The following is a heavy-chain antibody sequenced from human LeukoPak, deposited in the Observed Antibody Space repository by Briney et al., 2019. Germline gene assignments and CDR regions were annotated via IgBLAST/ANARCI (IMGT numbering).Heavy chain of an antibody. CDR1: GFTFSSYA. CDR2: ISGSGGST. Sequence: PGGSLRLSCAASGFTFSSYAMGWVRQAPGKGLEWVSAISGSGGSTYYADSVKGRFTISRDNSKNTLYLQMNSLRAEDTAVYYCARAGYGGKISRFGYWGQGTLVTVSS. J-gene: IGHJ4*02. V-gene: IGHV3-23*01. CDR3: ARAGYGGKISRFGY. D-gene: IGHD4-23*01.